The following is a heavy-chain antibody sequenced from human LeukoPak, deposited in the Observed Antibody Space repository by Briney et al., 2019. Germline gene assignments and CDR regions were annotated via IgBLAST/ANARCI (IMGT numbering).Heavy chain of an antibody. Sequence: GGSLRLSCAASRFTVSSNYMSWVRQAPGKGLEWVSVIYSGGSTYYADSVKGRFTISRDNSKNTLYLQMNSLRAEDTAVYYCARHSNDFWSGYYTFDYWGQGTLVTVSS. CDR3: ARHSNDFWSGYYTFDY. CDR2: IYSGGST. CDR1: RFTVSSNY. J-gene: IGHJ4*02. D-gene: IGHD3-3*01. V-gene: IGHV3-53*01.